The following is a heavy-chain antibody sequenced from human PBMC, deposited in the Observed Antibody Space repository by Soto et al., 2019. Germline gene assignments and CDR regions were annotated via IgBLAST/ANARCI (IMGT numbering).Heavy chain of an antibody. D-gene: IGHD1-7*01. CDR1: IVSINSFY. Sequence: SETLSLTCTFSIVSINSFYWSCIRHPAGKGLEWIGRIHSSGTTNYNPSLKSRVTMSVDTSRNQFSLKLTSVTAADTAVYYCARDRIIGTSYSEYWGQGGLVTVSS. CDR3: ARDRIIGTSYSEY. J-gene: IGHJ4*02. CDR2: IHSSGTT. V-gene: IGHV4-4*07.